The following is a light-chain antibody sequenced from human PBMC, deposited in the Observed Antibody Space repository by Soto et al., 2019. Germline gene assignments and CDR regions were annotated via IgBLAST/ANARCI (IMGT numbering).Light chain of an antibody. V-gene: IGKV3-20*01. CDR2: GAS. CDR1: QSVSSSY. Sequence: EIELTQSPSTLSLSPGERATLSCRASQSVSSSYLAWYQQKPGQAPRLLIYGASSRATGIPDRFSGSGSGTDFTLTISRLEPEDFAVYYCQHYGSSLYTFGQGTKLEIK. J-gene: IGKJ2*01. CDR3: QHYGSSLYT.